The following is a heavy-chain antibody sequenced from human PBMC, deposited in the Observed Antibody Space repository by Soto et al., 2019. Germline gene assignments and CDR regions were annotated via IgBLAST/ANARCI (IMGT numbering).Heavy chain of an antibody. CDR3: AREGSGYEQLDY. J-gene: IGHJ4*02. Sequence: GGSLRLSCAVSGFILGKYWMSWVRQVPGEGLEWVANIKEDGSEKYYVDSVKGRFTISRDNAKNSVYLQMNSLRVEDTAVYFCAREGSGYEQLDYWGQGTPVTVSS. V-gene: IGHV3-7*03. D-gene: IGHD5-12*01. CDR2: IKEDGSEK. CDR1: GFILGKYW.